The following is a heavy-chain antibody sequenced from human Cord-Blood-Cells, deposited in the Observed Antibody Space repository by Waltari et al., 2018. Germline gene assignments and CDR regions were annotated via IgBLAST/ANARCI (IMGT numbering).Heavy chain of an antibody. CDR3: AREEGVDTAMVTFDY. D-gene: IGHD5-18*01. CDR2: ISAYNGNT. CDR1: GYTFTSYG. J-gene: IGHJ4*02. Sequence: QVQLVQSGAEVKKPGASVKVSCKASGYTFTSYGISWVRQAPGQGLEWMGWISAYNGNTNYAQKHQGRVNMTTDTSTSTAYMELRSLRSDDTAVYYCAREEGVDTAMVTFDYWGQGTLVTVSS. V-gene: IGHV1-18*01.